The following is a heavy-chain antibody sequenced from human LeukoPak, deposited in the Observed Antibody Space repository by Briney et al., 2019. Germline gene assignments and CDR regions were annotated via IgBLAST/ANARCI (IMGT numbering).Heavy chain of an antibody. Sequence: PSETLSLTCTVSGGSISSGGYYWSWIRQHPGKGLEWIGYIYYSGSTYYNPSLKSRVTISVDTSKNQFSLKLSSVTAADTAVYYCARGRDGWYSQIDAFDIWGQGTMVTVSS. CDR1: GGSISSGGYY. V-gene: IGHV4-31*03. D-gene: IGHD6-19*01. CDR2: IYYSGST. CDR3: ARGRDGWYSQIDAFDI. J-gene: IGHJ3*02.